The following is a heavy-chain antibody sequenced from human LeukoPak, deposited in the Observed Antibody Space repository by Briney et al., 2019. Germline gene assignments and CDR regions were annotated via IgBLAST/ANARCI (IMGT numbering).Heavy chain of an antibody. CDR3: AKDMRFGERAYYYYYMDV. CDR1: GFTLSDYG. Sequence: GGSLRLSCAASGFTLSDYGMSWVRQAPGKGLEWGSAISGSGGSTYYADSVKGRFTISRDNSKNTLYLQMNSLRAEDTAVYYCAKDMRFGERAYYYYYMDVWGKGTTVTISS. J-gene: IGHJ6*03. V-gene: IGHV3-23*01. D-gene: IGHD3-10*01. CDR2: ISGSGGST.